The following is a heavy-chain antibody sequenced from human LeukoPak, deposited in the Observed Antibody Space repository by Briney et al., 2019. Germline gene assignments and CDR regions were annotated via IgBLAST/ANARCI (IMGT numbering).Heavy chain of an antibody. Sequence: ASVTVSCKASGYTFTSYGISWVRQAPGQGLEWMGWISAYNGNTNYAQKLQGGVTMTTDTSTSTAYMELRSLRSDDTAVYYCARPIGYCSSTSCRLYFDYWGQGTLVTVSS. CDR2: ISAYNGNT. CDR1: GYTFTSYG. CDR3: ARPIGYCSSTSCRLYFDY. V-gene: IGHV1-18*04. D-gene: IGHD2-2*01. J-gene: IGHJ4*02.